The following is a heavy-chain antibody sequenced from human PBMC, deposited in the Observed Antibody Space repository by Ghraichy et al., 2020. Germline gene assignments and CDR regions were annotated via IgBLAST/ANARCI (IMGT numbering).Heavy chain of an antibody. Sequence: LSLTCAAFGFTFSSYAMSWVRQAPGKGLEWVSTISDSGSVTYYEDSVKGRYTISRDNSKNTLSLQMSSLRAEDTAIYYCAKVRVGATTPLAFFDYWGQGTLVTVSS. CDR2: ISDSGSVT. J-gene: IGHJ4*02. V-gene: IGHV3-23*01. D-gene: IGHD1-26*01. CDR3: AKVRVGATTPLAFFDY. CDR1: GFTFSSYA.